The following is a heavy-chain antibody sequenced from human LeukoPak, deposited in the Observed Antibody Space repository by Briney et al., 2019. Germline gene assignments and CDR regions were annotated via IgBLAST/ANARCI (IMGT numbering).Heavy chain of an antibody. D-gene: IGHD3-22*01. CDR1: GGSFSGYY. Sequence: SETLSLTCAVYGGSFSGYYWSWIRQPPGKGLEWIGEINHSGSTNYNPSLKSRVTISVDTSKNQFSLKLSSVTAADTAVYYCASVDYYGPARFDPWGQGTLVTASS. CDR3: ASVDYYGPARFDP. CDR2: INHSGST. V-gene: IGHV4-34*01. J-gene: IGHJ5*02.